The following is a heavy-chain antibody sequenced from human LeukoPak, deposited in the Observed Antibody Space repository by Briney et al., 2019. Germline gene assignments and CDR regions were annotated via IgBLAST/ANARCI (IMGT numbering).Heavy chain of an antibody. CDR1: GGSISSYY. V-gene: IGHV4-59*06. D-gene: IGHD2-15*01. Sequence: PSETLSLTCTVFGGSISSYYWSWIRQPAGKGLEWIGYIYHSGSTYYNPSLKSRVTISVDRSKNQFSLKLSSVTAADTAVYYCARARGGSIDYWGQGTLVTVSS. J-gene: IGHJ4*02. CDR2: IYHSGST. CDR3: ARARGGSIDY.